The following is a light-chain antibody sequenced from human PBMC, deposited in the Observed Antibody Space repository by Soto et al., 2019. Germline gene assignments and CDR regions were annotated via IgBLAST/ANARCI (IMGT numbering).Light chain of an antibody. CDR2: DAS. J-gene: IGKJ4*01. CDR3: QQRSSWPLLT. Sequence: EIVLTQSPATLSLSPGERATLSCRASQGVSSYLAWYQQKPGQAPRLLIYDASNRATGIPARFSGSGSGTDFTLTIGSLEPEDFAVYYCQQRSSWPLLTFGGGTKVEIK. CDR1: QGVSSY. V-gene: IGKV3-11*01.